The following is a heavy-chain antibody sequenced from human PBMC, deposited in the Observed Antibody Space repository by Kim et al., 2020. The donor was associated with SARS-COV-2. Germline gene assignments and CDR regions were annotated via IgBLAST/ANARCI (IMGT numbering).Heavy chain of an antibody. J-gene: IGHJ4*02. V-gene: IGHV1-18*01. CDR3: ATHDILTRAFDY. CDR2: ISAYNGNT. CDR1: GYTFTSYG. Sequence: ASVKVSCKASGYTFTSYGISWVRQAPGQGLEWMGWISAYNGNTNYAQKLQGRVTMTTDTSTSTAYMELRSLRSDDTAVYYCATHDILTRAFDYWGQGTLVTVSS. D-gene: IGHD3-9*01.